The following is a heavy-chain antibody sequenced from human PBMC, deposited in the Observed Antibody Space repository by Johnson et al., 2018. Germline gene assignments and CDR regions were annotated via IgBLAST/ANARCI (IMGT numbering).Heavy chain of an antibody. J-gene: IGHJ3*01. CDR3: ARQGAAVLDAFES. V-gene: IGHV3-7*01. D-gene: IGHD6-13*01. CDR1: GFTFRTKS. CDR2: IQQDGREK. Sequence: VQLQESGGGLVQPGGSLRLPCATSGFTFRTKSMSWVRQAPGKGLEWVANIQQDGREKYYLDAVKGRFTIFRDNAKKAVTLQMSSLRVEDTAIYYCARQGAAVLDAFESWGQGTMVTVSS.